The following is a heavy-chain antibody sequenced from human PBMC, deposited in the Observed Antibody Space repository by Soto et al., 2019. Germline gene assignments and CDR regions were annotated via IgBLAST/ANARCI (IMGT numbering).Heavy chain of an antibody. V-gene: IGHV3-53*01. J-gene: IGHJ6*02. CDR2: IYSGGST. CDR3: ARDRLLLWFGESPPRSYYYGMDV. CDR1: GFTVSSNY. D-gene: IGHD3-10*01. Sequence: GGSLRLSCAASGFTVSSNYMSWVRQAPGKGLEWVSVIYSGGSTYYADSVKGRFTISRDNPRNTLYLQMNSLGAEDTAVYYCARDRLLLWFGESPPRSYYYGMDVWGQGTTVTVSS.